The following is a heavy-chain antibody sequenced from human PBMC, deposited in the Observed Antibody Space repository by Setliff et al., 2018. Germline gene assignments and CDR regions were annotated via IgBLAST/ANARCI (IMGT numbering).Heavy chain of an antibody. Sequence: ASVKVSCKTSGFSFTSFGISWVRQAPGQGLEWMGGTIPSFGSTNYAQKFQDRVTIITDESTSTAYMELSSLRTEDTAVYYYYMDVWGKGTTVTVSS. CDR2: TIPSFGST. V-gene: IGHV1-69*05. CDR1: GFSFTSFG. J-gene: IGHJ6*03. CDR3: YMDV.